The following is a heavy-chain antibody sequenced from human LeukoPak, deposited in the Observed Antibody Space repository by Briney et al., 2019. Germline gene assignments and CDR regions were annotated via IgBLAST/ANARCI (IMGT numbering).Heavy chain of an antibody. CDR3: ARVFRRYCSGGSCERAEEFDP. D-gene: IGHD2-15*01. CDR1: GGTFSSYA. J-gene: IGHJ5*02. CDR2: IIPIFGTA. Sequence: SVKVSCKASGGTFSSYAISWVRQAPGQGLEWMGGIIPIFGTANYAQKFQGRVTITADESTSTAYMELSSLRFDDTAVYYCARVFRRYCSGGSCERAEEFDPWGQGTLVTVSS. V-gene: IGHV1-69*13.